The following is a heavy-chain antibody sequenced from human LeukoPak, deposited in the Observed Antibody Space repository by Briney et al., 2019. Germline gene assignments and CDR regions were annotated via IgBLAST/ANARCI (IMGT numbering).Heavy chain of an antibody. J-gene: IGHJ4*02. Sequence: QPGGSLRLSCAASGFTFSTYCMHWVRQAPGKGPMWVSRICPDGTVTNYADSVKARFIISRDNARNTVYLQVNSLRVEDTAVYYCVRDFRSADYWGQGTLVTVSS. CDR1: GFTFSTYC. CDR2: ICPDGTVT. CDR3: VRDFRSADY. V-gene: IGHV3-74*01.